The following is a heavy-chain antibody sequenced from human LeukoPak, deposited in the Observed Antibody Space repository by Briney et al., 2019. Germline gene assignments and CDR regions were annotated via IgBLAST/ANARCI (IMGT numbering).Heavy chain of an antibody. Sequence: TTSETLSLTCAVYGGSFSGYYWSWIRQPPGKGLGWIGEINHSGSTNYNPSLKSRVTISVDTSKNQFSLKLSSVTAADTAVYYCARFPYYDFWSGYSSGVDYWGQGTLVTVSS. D-gene: IGHD3-3*01. CDR1: GGSFSGYY. CDR3: ARFPYYDFWSGYSSGVDY. J-gene: IGHJ4*02. V-gene: IGHV4-34*01. CDR2: INHSGST.